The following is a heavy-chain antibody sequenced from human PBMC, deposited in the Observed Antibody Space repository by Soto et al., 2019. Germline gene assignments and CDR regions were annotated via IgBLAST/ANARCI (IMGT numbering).Heavy chain of an antibody. CDR2: IYYSGST. D-gene: IGHD2-15*01. CDR1: GGSISSYY. CDR3: ARWMAGGHDYYYYYMDV. V-gene: IGHV4-59*01. Sequence: SETLSLTCTVSGGSISSYYWSWIRQPPGKGLEWIGYIYYSGSTNYNPSLKSRVTISVDTSKNQFSLKLSSVTAADTAVYYCARWMAGGHDYYYYYMDVWGKGTTVTVSS. J-gene: IGHJ6*03.